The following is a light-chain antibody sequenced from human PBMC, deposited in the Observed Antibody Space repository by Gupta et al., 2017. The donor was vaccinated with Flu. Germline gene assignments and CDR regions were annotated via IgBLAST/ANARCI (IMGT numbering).Light chain of an antibody. CDR2: DAA. CDR1: QSISSSD. Sequence: VLTQSPGTLSLSPGERASLSCRASQSISSSDLAWYQQKPGQAPRLLIFDAASRAPGIPDRSSGSGSETDFTLSISRLEPEDCAVYYCLQDRRAPHSFGQGTHLDIE. J-gene: IGKJ5*01. CDR3: LQDRRAPHS. V-gene: IGKV3-20*01.